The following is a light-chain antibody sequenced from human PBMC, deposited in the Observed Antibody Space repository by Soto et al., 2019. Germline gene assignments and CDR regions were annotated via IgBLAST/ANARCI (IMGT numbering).Light chain of an antibody. J-gene: IGKJ5*01. CDR3: QQRSNWPP. CDR1: QSVSRY. CDR2: DAS. Sequence: IVLTQAPGTLSLSPGERATLSCRASQSVSRYLTWYQQKPGQAPRLLIYDASNRATGIPARFSGSGSGTDFTLTISSLEPEDFAVYYCQQRSNWPPFGQGTRLEIK. V-gene: IGKV3-11*01.